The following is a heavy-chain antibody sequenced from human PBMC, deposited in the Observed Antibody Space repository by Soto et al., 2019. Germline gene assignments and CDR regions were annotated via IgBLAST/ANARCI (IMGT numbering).Heavy chain of an antibody. CDR3: ARETGTYSNDF. D-gene: IGHD4-4*01. V-gene: IGHV5-10-1*03. CDR2: IDPSDSEA. Sequence: EVQLVQSGAEVKKPGESLRIACKGSGYIFATYWINWVRQLPGEGLEWMGRIDPSDSEANYGPSYKAHLTMSVDTSTNTAYLQWSSLKASDSATYYCARETGTYSNDFWGQGTLVSVFS. CDR1: GYIFATYW. J-gene: IGHJ4*02.